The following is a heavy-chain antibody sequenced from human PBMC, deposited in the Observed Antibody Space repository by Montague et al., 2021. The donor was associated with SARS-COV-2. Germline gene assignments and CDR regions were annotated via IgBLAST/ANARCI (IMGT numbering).Heavy chain of an antibody. V-gene: IGHV4-4*07. CDR1: GGSISNYY. CDR3: ARGARQGYGFRLGSFDS. Sequence: SETLSLTCTVSGGSISNYYWTWIRQPAGKGLEWIGRLYTSGSTTYNPSLKSRVTMSVDTSKNQFSLNVTSVTAADTAIYYCARGARQGYGFRLGSFDSWGQGTLVTVSS. CDR2: LYTSGST. D-gene: IGHD3-10*01. J-gene: IGHJ4*02.